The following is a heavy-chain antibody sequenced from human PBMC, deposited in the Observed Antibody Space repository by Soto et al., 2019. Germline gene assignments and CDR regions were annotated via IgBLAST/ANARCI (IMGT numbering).Heavy chain of an antibody. Sequence: SETLSLTCTVSGGSISNRNYYWGWIRQPPGKGLEWIASIYYSGTTYYNTSLKSRVTISVDTSKNQFSLKLSSVTAADTAVYYCARHGRLLRHFDYWGQGTLVTVSS. J-gene: IGHJ4*02. CDR2: IYYSGTT. CDR1: GGSISNRNYY. V-gene: IGHV4-39*01. CDR3: ARHGRLLRHFDY.